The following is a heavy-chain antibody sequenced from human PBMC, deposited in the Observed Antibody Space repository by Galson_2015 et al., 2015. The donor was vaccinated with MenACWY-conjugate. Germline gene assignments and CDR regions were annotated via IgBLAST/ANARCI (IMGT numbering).Heavy chain of an antibody. CDR2: IRYDGSKK. V-gene: IGHV3-30*02. CDR1: GLTFSTYG. J-gene: IGHJ6*03. CDR3: ARGGSAAGTGRYYYYMDV. D-gene: IGHD6-13*01. Sequence: SLRLSCAASGLTFSTYGMHWVRQAPGKGLEWVAFIRYDGSKKYYADSVKGRFTISRDNSKNSLYLQMNSLRAGDTAVYYCARGGSAAGTGRYYYYMDVWGKGTTVTVSS.